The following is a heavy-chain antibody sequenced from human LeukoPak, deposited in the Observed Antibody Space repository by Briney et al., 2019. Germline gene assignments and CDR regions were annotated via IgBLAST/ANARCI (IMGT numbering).Heavy chain of an antibody. CDR3: AKGVRGITIFGVVRQYYLDY. D-gene: IGHD3-3*01. Sequence: PGGSLRLSCAASGFTFSSYAMSWVRQAPGKGLEWVSAISGSGGSTYYADSVKGRFTISRDNSKNTLYLQMNSLRAEDTAVYYCAKGVRGITIFGVVRQYYLDYWGQGTLVTVSS. J-gene: IGHJ4*02. V-gene: IGHV3-23*01. CDR2: ISGSGGST. CDR1: GFTFSSYA.